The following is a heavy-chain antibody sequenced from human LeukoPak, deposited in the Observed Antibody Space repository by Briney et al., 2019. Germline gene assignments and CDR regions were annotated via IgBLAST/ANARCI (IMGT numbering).Heavy chain of an antibody. CDR3: AKPAKTDYADY. CDR1: GFTFSSYG. V-gene: IGHV3-23*01. CDR2: ISGSGGNT. D-gene: IGHD1-14*01. J-gene: IGHJ4*02. Sequence: GGSLRLSCAAPGFTFSSYGMNWVRQAPGKGLEWVSAISGSGGNTYYADSVKGRFTISRDNAKTTLYLQMHSLRAEDTALYYCAKPAKTDYADYWGQGTLVTVSS.